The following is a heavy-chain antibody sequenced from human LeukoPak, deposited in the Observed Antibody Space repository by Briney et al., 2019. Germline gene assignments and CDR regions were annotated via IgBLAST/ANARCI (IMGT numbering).Heavy chain of an antibody. CDR3: ARGRGGYALYYYYYMDV. CDR2: INHSGST. Sequence: PSETLSLTCAVYGGSFSGYYWSWIRQPPGKGLEWIGEINHSGSTNYNPSLKSRVTISVDTSKNQFSLKLSSVTAADTAVYYCARGRGGYALYYYYYMDVWGKGTTVTVS. D-gene: IGHD5-12*01. J-gene: IGHJ6*03. CDR1: GGSFSGYY. V-gene: IGHV4-34*01.